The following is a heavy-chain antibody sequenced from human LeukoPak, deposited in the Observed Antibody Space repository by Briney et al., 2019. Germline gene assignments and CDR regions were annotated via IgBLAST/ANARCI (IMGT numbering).Heavy chain of an antibody. Sequence: PVKVFCKASGGTFSSYAISWVRQAPGQGLEWMGGIIPIFGTANYAQKFQGRVTITADESTSTAYMELSSLRSEDTAVYYCARGDDSNYAVGYYFDYWGQGTLVTVSS. CDR3: ARGDDSNYAVGYYFDY. CDR2: IIPIFGTA. J-gene: IGHJ4*02. CDR1: GGTFSSYA. V-gene: IGHV1-69*13. D-gene: IGHD4-11*01.